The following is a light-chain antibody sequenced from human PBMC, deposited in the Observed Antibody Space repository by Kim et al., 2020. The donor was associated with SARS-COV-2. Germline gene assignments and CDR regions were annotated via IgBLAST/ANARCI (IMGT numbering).Light chain of an antibody. Sequence: SYELTQPPSVSVYPGQTASIPCSGDKLGDKYAFWYQQKPGQTPVLVFYYDDKRPSELPERFFASTSGNTVTLTISGTQTMDEASYFSPPCDSSTAVFGGG. CDR1: KLGDKY. V-gene: IGLV3-1*01. J-gene: IGLJ2*01. CDR2: YDD. CDR3: PPCDSSTAV.